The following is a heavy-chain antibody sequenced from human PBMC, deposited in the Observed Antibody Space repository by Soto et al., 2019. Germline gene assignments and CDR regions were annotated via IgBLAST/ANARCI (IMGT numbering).Heavy chain of an antibody. Sequence: SETLSLTCTVSGGSISSGDYYWSWIRQPPGKGLEWIGYIYYSGSTYYNPSLKSRVTISVDTSKNQFSLKLSSVTAADTAVYYCARDVTPYSSSWGYFDYWGQGTLVTVSS. CDR1: GGSISSGDYY. CDR3: ARDVTPYSSSWGYFDY. J-gene: IGHJ4*02. CDR2: IYYSGST. V-gene: IGHV4-30-4*01. D-gene: IGHD6-13*01.